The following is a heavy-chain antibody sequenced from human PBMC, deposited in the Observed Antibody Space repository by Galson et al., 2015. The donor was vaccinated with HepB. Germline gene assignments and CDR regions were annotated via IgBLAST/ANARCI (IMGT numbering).Heavy chain of an antibody. CDR2: IHSGGST. Sequence: SLRLSCAASGFAFDTHAMSWVRQAPGRGLECVSVIHSGGSTDYADSVKGRFTISRDNSKNTVYLQMNNLRVADTALYYCARAGRVFGVSHGMDVWGQGTTVTVSS. J-gene: IGHJ6*02. CDR3: ARAGRVFGVSHGMDV. CDR1: GFAFDTHA. D-gene: IGHD3-3*01. V-gene: IGHV3-66*02.